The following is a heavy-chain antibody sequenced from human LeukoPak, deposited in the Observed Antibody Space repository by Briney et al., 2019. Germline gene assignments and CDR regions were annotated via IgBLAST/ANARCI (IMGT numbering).Heavy chain of an antibody. V-gene: IGHV1-18*01. J-gene: IGHJ4*02. CDR1: GYTFTSYG. Sequence: ASVKVSCKASGYTFTSYGISWVRQAPGQGLEWMGWIIAYNGNTNYAQKLQGRVTMTTDTSTSTAYMELRSLRSDDTAVYYCASSEDPHRTDYWGQGTLFTVSS. D-gene: IGHD2-15*01. CDR3: ASSEDPHRTDY. CDR2: IIAYNGNT.